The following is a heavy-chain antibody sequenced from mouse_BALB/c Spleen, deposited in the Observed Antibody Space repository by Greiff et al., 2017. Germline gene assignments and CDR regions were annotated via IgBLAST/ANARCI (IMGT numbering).Heavy chain of an antibody. CDR3: ARDDYFDY. V-gene: IGHV5-4*02. CDR2: ISDGGSYT. CDR1: GFTFSDYY. J-gene: IGHJ2*01. Sequence: DVKLVESGGGLVQPGGSRKLSCAASGFTFSDYYMYWVRQTPEKRLEWVATISDGGSYTYYPDSVKGRFTISRDNAKNNLYLQMSSLKSEDTAMYYCARDDYFDYWGQGTTLTVSS.